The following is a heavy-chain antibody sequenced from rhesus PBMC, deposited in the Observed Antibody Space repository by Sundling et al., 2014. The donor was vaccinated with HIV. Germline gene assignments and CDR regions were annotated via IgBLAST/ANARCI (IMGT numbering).Heavy chain of an antibody. CDR2: ISSGGST. CDR1: GFTFSSYA. J-gene: IGHJ4*01. V-gene: IGHV3-103*01. D-gene: IGHD3-3*01. CDR3: AKIRTGYYGGDFDY. Sequence: EVQLVESGGGLAKPGGSLRLSCAASGFTFSSYAMHWVRQAPGKGLEWVSAISSGGSTFYADSVKGRFTISRDNSQNTLSLQMNSLRAEDTAVYYCAKIRTGYYGGDFDYWGQGVLVTVSS.